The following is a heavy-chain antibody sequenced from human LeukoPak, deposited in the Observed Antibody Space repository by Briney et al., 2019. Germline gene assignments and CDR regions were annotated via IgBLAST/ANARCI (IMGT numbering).Heavy chain of an antibody. Sequence: PGGSLRLSCAAAGFTVSSNYMSWVRQAPGKGLEWVSVIYSGGSTYYADSVKGRFTISRDNSKNTLYLQMNSLRAEDTAVYYCARDQSSSWTFDYWGQGTLVTVSS. CDR2: IYSGGST. J-gene: IGHJ4*02. D-gene: IGHD6-13*01. CDR1: GFTVSSNY. V-gene: IGHV3-53*01. CDR3: ARDQSSSWTFDY.